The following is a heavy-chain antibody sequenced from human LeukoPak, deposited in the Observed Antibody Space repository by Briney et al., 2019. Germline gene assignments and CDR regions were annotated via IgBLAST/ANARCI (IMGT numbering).Heavy chain of an antibody. V-gene: IGHV4-34*01. CDR1: GGSFSGYY. CDR3: ARGKLRSAFDI. D-gene: IGHD1-7*01. J-gene: IGHJ3*02. Sequence: SETLSLTCAVYGGSFSGYYWSWIRQPPGKGLEWIGEINHSGSTNYNPSLKSRVTISVDTSKNQFSLKLSSVTAADTAVYYCARGKLRSAFDIRGQGTMVTVSS. CDR2: INHSGST.